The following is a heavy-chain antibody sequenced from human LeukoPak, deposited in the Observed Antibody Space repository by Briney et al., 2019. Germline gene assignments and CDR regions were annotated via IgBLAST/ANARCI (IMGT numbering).Heavy chain of an antibody. CDR3: EKDTAAAEVYYYMDV. CDR2: IWYDGSNK. Sequence: GGSLRLSCAASGFTFSSCAMSWVRQAPGKGLEWVAVIWYDGSNKYYADSVKGRFTISRDNSKNTLYLQMNSLRAEETAVYYCEKDTAAAEVYYYMDVWGKGTTVTVSS. J-gene: IGHJ6*03. V-gene: IGHV3-33*06. D-gene: IGHD6-13*01. CDR1: GFTFSSCA.